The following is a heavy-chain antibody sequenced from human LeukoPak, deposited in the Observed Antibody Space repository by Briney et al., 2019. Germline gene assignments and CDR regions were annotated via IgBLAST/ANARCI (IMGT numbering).Heavy chain of an antibody. CDR1: EFTFSNYA. J-gene: IGHJ3*02. D-gene: IGHD1-26*01. CDR3: VKGVSMGVTSAFDI. Sequence: PGGSLRLSCAASEFTFSNYAMSWVRQAPGKGLEWVSGSTGTGYSTYQADSVKGRFTISRDNSKNTLYLQMNSLRAEDTAVYYCVKGVSMGVTSAFDIWGQGTMVTVSS. V-gene: IGHV3-23*01. CDR2: STGTGYST.